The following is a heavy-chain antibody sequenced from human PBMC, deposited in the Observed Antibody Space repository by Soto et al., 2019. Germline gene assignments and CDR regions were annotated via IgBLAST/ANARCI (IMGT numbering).Heavy chain of an antibody. CDR2: IYYSGST. CDR3: AAHYCSGGSCYILP. V-gene: IGHV4-30-4*01. CDR1: GGSISSGDYY. D-gene: IGHD2-15*01. J-gene: IGHJ5*02. Sequence: SETLSLTCSVSGGSISSGDYYWSWIRQPPGKGLEWIGYIYYSGSTYYNPSLKSRVTISVDTSKNQFSLKLSSVTAADTAVYYCAAHYCSGGSCYILPWGQGTLVTVS.